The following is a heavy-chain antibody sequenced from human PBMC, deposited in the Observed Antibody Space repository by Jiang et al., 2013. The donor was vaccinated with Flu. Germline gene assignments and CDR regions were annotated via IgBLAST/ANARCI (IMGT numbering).Heavy chain of an antibody. J-gene: IGHJ5*02. CDR2: IYHSGST. Sequence: GLVKPSETLSLTCTVSGYSISSGYYWGWIRQPPRKGLEWIGSIYHSGSTYYNPSLKSRVTISVDTSKNQFSLKLSSVTAADTAVYYCARTSAQWLVRCWFDPWGQGTLVTVSS. V-gene: IGHV4-38-2*02. CDR3: ARTSAQWLVRCWFDP. D-gene: IGHD6-19*01. CDR1: GYSISSGYY.